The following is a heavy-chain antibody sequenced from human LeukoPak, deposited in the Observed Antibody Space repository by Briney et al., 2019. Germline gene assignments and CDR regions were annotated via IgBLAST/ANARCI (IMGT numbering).Heavy chain of an antibody. V-gene: IGHV3-23*01. Sequence: GGSLRLSCAASGFIFSKYAMNWVRQAPEKGLEWVSAISGSGGATDYADSVKGQFTISRDNSNNTVFLEMNSLRAEDTAVYYCAKDGRAVAGTGLDYWGLGTLVTVSS. D-gene: IGHD6-19*01. J-gene: IGHJ4*02. CDR1: GFIFSKYA. CDR2: ISGSGGAT. CDR3: AKDGRAVAGTGLDY.